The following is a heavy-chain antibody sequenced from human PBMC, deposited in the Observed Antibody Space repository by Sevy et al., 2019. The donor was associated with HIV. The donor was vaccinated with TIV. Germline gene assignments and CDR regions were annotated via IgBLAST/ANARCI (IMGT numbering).Heavy chain of an antibody. D-gene: IGHD3-16*01. J-gene: IGHJ5*02. CDR3: ARLSTARGESNWFDH. V-gene: IGHV1-18*01. Sequence: ASVKVSCKASGYTFSTYGISWVRQAPGQGLEWMGWIGAYNGNRKYAQKFQDRITMTTDTSTSTAYMELRSLRSDDTAVYFCARLSTARGESNWFDHWGQGTLVTVSS. CDR2: IGAYNGNR. CDR1: GYTFSTYG.